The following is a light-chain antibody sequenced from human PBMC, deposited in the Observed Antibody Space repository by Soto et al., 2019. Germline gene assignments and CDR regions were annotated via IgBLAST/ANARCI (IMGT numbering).Light chain of an antibody. CDR1: SSNIGNNY. Sequence: QSVLTQPPSVSAAPGQKVTISCSGSSSNIGNNYVSWYQQLPGTAPKLLIYDNNKRPSGIPDRFSGSKSSTSATLGITGLQTGDEADYYCGTWDSILSAVVFGGGTKLTVL. J-gene: IGLJ2*01. CDR3: GTWDSILSAVV. V-gene: IGLV1-51*01. CDR2: DNN.